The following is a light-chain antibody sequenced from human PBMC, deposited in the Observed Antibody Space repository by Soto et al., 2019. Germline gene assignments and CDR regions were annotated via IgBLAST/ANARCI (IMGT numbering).Light chain of an antibody. CDR2: AAS. J-gene: IGKJ4*01. CDR1: QGIIND. Sequence: DIQMTQSPSSLCASVGDRVTITCQASQGIINDLAWYQQKPGKVPKLLIYAASTLQSGVPSRFGGSGSGTDFTLTISSLQPEDVTTYYCQKYYSAPLTFGGGTKVEIK. CDR3: QKYYSAPLT. V-gene: IGKV1-27*01.